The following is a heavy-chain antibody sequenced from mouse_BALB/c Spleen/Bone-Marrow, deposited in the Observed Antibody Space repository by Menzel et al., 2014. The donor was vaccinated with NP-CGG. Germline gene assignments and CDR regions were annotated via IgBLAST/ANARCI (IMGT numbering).Heavy chain of an antibody. CDR3: AHGSTYGYFDY. D-gene: IGHD1-1*01. CDR1: GFNIKDTY. J-gene: IGHJ2*01. Sequence: EVQLQQSGTELVKPGASVKLSCTASGFNIKDTYMHWVKQRPEQGLEWIGRIDPANGNTKYDPKFQGKATITADTSSNTADLQLSSLTSDDTAVYYCAHGSTYGYFDYWGQGTTLTVSS. V-gene: IGHV14-3*02. CDR2: IDPANGNT.